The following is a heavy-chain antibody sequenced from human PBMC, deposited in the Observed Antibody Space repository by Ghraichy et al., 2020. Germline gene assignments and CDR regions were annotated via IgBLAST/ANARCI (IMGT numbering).Heavy chain of an antibody. CDR3: ARGGRDGYNYDY. Sequence: SETLSLTCTVSGGSISSGGYYWSWIRQHPGKGLEWIGYIYYSGSTYYNPSLKSRVTISVDTSKNQFSLKLSSVTAADTAVYYCARGGRDGYNYDYWGQGTLVTVSS. V-gene: IGHV4-31*03. D-gene: IGHD5-24*01. CDR1: GGSISSGGYY. CDR2: IYYSGST. J-gene: IGHJ4*02.